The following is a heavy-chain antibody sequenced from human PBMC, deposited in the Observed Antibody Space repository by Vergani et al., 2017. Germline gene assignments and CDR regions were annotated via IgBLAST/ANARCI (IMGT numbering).Heavy chain of an antibody. V-gene: IGHV3-72*01. Sequence: EVQLVDSGGGLVQPGGSLRLSCAASGFTLSDHVMDWVRQGPGKGLEWVGRSRNKARSYTTEYSASVKGRFTISRDDSRNSLYLQMNSLKTEDTAVYYCTTPTKWELRYYFDYWGQGTLVTVSS. J-gene: IGHJ4*02. CDR1: GFTLSDHV. CDR2: SRNKARSYTT. D-gene: IGHD3-9*01. CDR3: TTPTKWELRYYFDY.